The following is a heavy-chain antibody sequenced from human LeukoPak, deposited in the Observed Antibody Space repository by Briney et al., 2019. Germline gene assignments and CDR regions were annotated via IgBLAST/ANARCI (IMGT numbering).Heavy chain of an antibody. CDR1: GGSISSYY. Sequence: SETLSLTCTVSGGSISSYYWSWIRQPAGKGLEWIGRIYTNESINYNPSLKSRVTMSVDTSKNQFSLKLSSVTAADTAVYYCAKCRRMVDAFDNWGQGTMVTVSS. D-gene: IGHD3-10*01. CDR2: IYTNESI. V-gene: IGHV4-4*07. J-gene: IGHJ3*02. CDR3: AKCRRMVDAFDN.